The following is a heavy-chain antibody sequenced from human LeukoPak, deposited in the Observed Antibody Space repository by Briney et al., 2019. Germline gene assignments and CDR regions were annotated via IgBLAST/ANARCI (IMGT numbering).Heavy chain of an antibody. D-gene: IGHD2-2*01. Sequence: SETLSLTCIVSGGYISSDYWSWIRQSPGKGLEWFGYIHYSGSTNYNPSLRSRVPISIDTSETQFSLRLSSVTAADTAIYFCATLRGSSSAVLDNWGQGTLVIVSS. V-gene: IGHV4-59*08. CDR3: ATLRGSSSAVLDN. CDR1: GGYISSDY. J-gene: IGHJ4*02. CDR2: IHYSGST.